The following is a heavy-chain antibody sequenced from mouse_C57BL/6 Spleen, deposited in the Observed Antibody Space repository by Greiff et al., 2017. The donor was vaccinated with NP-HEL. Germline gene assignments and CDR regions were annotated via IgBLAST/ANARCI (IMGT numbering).Heavy chain of an antibody. Sequence: QVQLQQSGAELVKPGASVKLSCKASGYTFTSYWMQWVKQRPGQGLEWIGEIDPSDSYTNYNQKFKGKATLTVDTSSSTAYMQLSSLTSEDSAVYYCARRGSSGWDYWGQGTSVTVSS. D-gene: IGHD1-1*01. J-gene: IGHJ4*01. V-gene: IGHV1-50*01. CDR2: IDPSDSYT. CDR3: ARRGSSGWDY. CDR1: GYTFTSYW.